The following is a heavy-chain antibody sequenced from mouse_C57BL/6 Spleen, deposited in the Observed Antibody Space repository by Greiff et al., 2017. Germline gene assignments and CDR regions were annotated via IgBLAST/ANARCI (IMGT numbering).Heavy chain of an antibody. Sequence: QVQLKESGAELVKPGASVKLSCKASGYTFTSYWMHWVKQRPGRGLEWIGRIDPNSGGTKYNEKFKSKATLTVDKPSSTAYMQLSSLTSEDSAVYYCARWEYYGSSLCYFDVWGTGTTVTVSS. J-gene: IGHJ1*03. V-gene: IGHV1-72*01. CDR2: IDPNSGGT. CDR1: GYTFTSYW. D-gene: IGHD1-1*01. CDR3: ARWEYYGSSLCYFDV.